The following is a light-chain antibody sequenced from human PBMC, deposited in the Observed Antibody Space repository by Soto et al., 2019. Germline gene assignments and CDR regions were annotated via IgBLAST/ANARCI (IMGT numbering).Light chain of an antibody. CDR2: EDS. J-gene: IGLJ2*01. Sequence: QSVLTQPASVSGSPGQSITISCTGTSSDVGSYNLVSWYQQHPGKAPKLIIYEDSQRPSGVSNRFSGSKSGNTASLTISGLQAEDDADYYCCSYAGNSTLLFGGGTKLTVL. CDR3: CSYAGNSTLL. V-gene: IGLV2-23*01. CDR1: SSDVGSYNL.